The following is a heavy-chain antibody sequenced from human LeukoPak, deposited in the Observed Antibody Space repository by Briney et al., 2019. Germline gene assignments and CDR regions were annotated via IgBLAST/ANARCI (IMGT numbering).Heavy chain of an antibody. Sequence: GGSLRLSCAASGFTFSSYSLNWVRQAPGKGLEWVSYISRSGSSIKYADSVKGRFTISRDNAKNSLYLQMNSLRAEDTAVYYCARDGGDSSGSPPFDYWGQGTLVTVSS. CDR2: ISRSGSSI. D-gene: IGHD6-19*01. J-gene: IGHJ4*02. CDR3: ARDGGDSSGSPPFDY. V-gene: IGHV3-48*04. CDR1: GFTFSSYS.